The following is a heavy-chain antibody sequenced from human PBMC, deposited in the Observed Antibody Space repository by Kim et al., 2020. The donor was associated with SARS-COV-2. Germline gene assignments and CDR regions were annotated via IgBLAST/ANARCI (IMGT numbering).Heavy chain of an antibody. CDR3: ARENYYYYYMDV. J-gene: IGHJ6*03. V-gene: IGHV4-34*01. Sequence: SETLSLTCAVYGGSFSGYYWSWIRQPPGKGLEWIGEINHSGSTNYNPSLKSRVTISVDTSKNQFSLKLSSVTAADTAVYYCARENYYYYYMDVWGKGTTVTVSS. CDR1: GGSFSGYY. CDR2: INHSGST.